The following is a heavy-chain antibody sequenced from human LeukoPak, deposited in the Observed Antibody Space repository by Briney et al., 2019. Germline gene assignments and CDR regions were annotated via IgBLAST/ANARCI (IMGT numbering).Heavy chain of an antibody. D-gene: IGHD3-22*01. CDR2: IYYSGST. J-gene: IGHJ6*03. Sequence: PSKTLSLTCAVSGGSISSYYWSWIRQPPGKGLEWIGYIYYSGSTNYNPSLKSRVTISVDTSKNQFSLKLSSVTAADTAVYYCARNGGSGYYYGDYYYYMDVWGKGTTVTVSS. V-gene: IGHV4-59*01. CDR3: ARNGGSGYYYGDYYYYMDV. CDR1: GGSISSYY.